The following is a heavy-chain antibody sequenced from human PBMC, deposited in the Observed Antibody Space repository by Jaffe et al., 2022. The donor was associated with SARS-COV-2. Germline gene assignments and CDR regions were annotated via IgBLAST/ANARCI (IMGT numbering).Heavy chain of an antibody. D-gene: IGHD3-16*01. Sequence: QVQLQESGPGLVKPSQTLSLACTVSGGSITSGVYHWTWIRQHPEKGLEWIGYVSYSGITYYNPSLKSRLTISADTSENQFSLELRSMTAADTAVYYCARNLGWPCYGVDVWGQGTTVSVSS. CDR3: ARNLGWPCYGVDV. CDR1: GGSITSGVYH. V-gene: IGHV4-31*03. CDR2: VSYSGIT. J-gene: IGHJ6*02.